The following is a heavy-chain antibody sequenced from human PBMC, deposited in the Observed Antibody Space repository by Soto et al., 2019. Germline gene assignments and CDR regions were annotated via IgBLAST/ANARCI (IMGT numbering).Heavy chain of an antibody. CDR2: ISSSSSYL. D-gene: IGHD2-2*02. V-gene: IGHV3-21*01. CDR3: AREGLGYCGITSCYTHYGMDV. J-gene: IGHJ6*02. CDR1: GFTFSTYS. Sequence: GGSLRLSCAASGFTFSTYSMNWVRQTPGKGLEWVSSISSSSSYLYYADSVKGRLTISRDNAKNSLYLEMNSLRAEDTAVYYCAREGLGYCGITSCYTHYGMDVWGQGTTVTVSS.